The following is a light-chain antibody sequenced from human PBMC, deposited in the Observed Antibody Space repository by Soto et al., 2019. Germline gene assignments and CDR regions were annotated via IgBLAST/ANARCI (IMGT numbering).Light chain of an antibody. CDR1: SSNFGAGFD. CDR2: EVS. V-gene: IGLV2-14*01. Sequence: QSVLTQPPSVSGAPGQWVTISCTGSSSNFGAGFDVHWYQQHPGKAPKLMIYEVSNRPSGVSNRFSGSKSGNTASLTISGLQAEDEADYYCSSYTSSSTLRVFGTGTKVTVL. CDR3: SSYTSSSTLRV. J-gene: IGLJ1*01.